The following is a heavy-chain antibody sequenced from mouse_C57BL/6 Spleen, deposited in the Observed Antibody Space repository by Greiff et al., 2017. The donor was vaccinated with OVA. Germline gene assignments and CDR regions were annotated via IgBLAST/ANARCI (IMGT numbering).Heavy chain of an antibody. CDR1: GYTFTSYW. Sequence: VQLQQPGAELVRPGSSVKLSCKASGYTFTSYWMDWVKQRPGQGLEWIGNIYPSDSETPYNQKFKDKATLTVDKSSSTAYMQLSSLTSEDSAVYYGARGAYYGNCDWYFDVWGTGTTVTVSA. V-gene: IGHV1-61*01. CDR2: IYPSDSET. D-gene: IGHD2-10*01. J-gene: IGHJ1*03. CDR3: ARGAYYGNCDWYFDV.